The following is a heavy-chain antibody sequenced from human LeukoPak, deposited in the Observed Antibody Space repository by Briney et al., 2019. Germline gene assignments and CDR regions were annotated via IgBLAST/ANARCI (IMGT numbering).Heavy chain of an antibody. D-gene: IGHD4-17*01. J-gene: IGHJ4*02. CDR3: AKGLHDYGDYGCDY. V-gene: IGHV3-9*01. Sequence: PGGSLRLSCAASGFTFDDYAMHWVRQAPGKGLEWVSGISWNSGSIGYADSVKGRFTISRDNAKNSLYLQMNSLRAEDTALYYCAKGLHDYGDYGCDYWGQGTLVTVSS. CDR2: ISWNSGSI. CDR1: GFTFDDYA.